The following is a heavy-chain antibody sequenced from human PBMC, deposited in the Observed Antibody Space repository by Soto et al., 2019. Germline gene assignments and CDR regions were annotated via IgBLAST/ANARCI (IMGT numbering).Heavy chain of an antibody. CDR2: MSAYNGNT. V-gene: IGHV1-18*01. CDR3: ASGVGWEPLDY. J-gene: IGHJ4*02. CDR1: GYTFTSYG. D-gene: IGHD1-26*01. Sequence: QVQLVQSGAEVKKPGASVKVSCKASGYTFTSYGISWVRQAPGQGLEWMGWMSAYNGNTRYAQKLQGRVTMTTDTSTSTVNMELRSQRSDDTAVYYCASGVGWEPLDYWGQGTLVTVSS.